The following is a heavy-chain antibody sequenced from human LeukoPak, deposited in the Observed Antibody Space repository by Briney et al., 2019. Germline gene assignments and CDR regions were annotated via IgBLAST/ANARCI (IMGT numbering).Heavy chain of an antibody. Sequence: ASVKVSCKASGYTFTSYDINWVRQATGQGLEWMGWMNPNNGNTHYAQKFQGRVTLTRNTSISTANMELSSLRSEDTAVYYCARGTFGGDTPIDYWGQGTLVTVSS. V-gene: IGHV1-8*01. D-gene: IGHD3-16*01. J-gene: IGHJ4*02. CDR3: ARGTFGGDTPIDY. CDR1: GYTFTSYD. CDR2: MNPNNGNT.